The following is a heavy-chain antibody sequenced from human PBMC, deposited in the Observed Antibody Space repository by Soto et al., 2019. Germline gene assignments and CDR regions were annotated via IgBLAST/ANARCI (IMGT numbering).Heavy chain of an antibody. D-gene: IGHD4-4*01. J-gene: IGHJ6*02. CDR2: IIPIFGTA. V-gene: IGHV1-69*06. Sequence: QVQLVQSGAEVKKPGSSVKVSCKAFGGTFSSYAISWVRQAPGQGLEWMGGIIPIFGTANYAQKFQGRVTITADKSTSTAYMELSSLRSEDTAVYYCARDQGRMTTVPVGMDVRGQGTTVTVSS. CDR3: ARDQGRMTTVPVGMDV. CDR1: GGTFSSYA.